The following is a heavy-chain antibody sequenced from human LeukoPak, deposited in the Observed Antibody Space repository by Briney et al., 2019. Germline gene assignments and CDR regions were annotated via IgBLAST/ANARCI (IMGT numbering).Heavy chain of an antibody. CDR2: IFPSGGEI. Sequence: GGSLRLSCAASGFTFSSYEMNWVRQAPGKGLEWVSSIFPSGGEIHYADSVRGRFTISRDNSKSTLSLQMNSLRAEDTAIYYCATYRQVLLPFESWGQGTLVTVSS. J-gene: IGHJ4*02. CDR1: GFTFSSYE. V-gene: IGHV3-23*01. CDR3: ATYRQVLLPFES. D-gene: IGHD2-8*02.